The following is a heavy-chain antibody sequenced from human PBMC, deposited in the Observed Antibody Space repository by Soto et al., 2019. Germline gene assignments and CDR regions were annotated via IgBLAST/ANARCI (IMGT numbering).Heavy chain of an antibody. V-gene: IGHV1-69*13. Sequence: ASVKVSCKASGGTFSSYAISWVRQAPGQGLEWMGGIIPIFGTANYAQKFQGRVTITADESTSTAYMELSSLRSEDTAVYYCARPRAGEQPVLAYYYGMDVWGQGTTVTVSS. D-gene: IGHD1-26*01. J-gene: IGHJ6*02. CDR1: GGTFSSYA. CDR2: IIPIFGTA. CDR3: ARPRAGEQPVLAYYYGMDV.